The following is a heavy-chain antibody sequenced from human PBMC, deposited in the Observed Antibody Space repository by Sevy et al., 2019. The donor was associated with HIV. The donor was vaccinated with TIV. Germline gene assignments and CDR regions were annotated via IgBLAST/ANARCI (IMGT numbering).Heavy chain of an antibody. CDR3: TRGLATAATPEYYFDY. D-gene: IGHD2-15*01. CDR1: GFTFDDYA. CDR2: ITRNSYEAYGGTT. J-gene: IGHJ4*02. V-gene: IGHV3-49*03. Sequence: GGSLRLSCTTSGFTFDDYAMTWFRQAPGKGLEWVAFITRNSYEAYGGTTDYAASVKGRFIISRDDSKSIAYLPMNSLKTEVTAVYYCTRGLATAATPEYYFDYWGQGTLVTVSS.